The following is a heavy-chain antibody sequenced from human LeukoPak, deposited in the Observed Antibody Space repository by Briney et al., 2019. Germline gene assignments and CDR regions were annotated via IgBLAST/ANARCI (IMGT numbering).Heavy chain of an antibody. CDR3: ASRLMIAVAGTGRSDYFDY. J-gene: IGHJ4*02. Sequence: SETLSLTCAVYGGSFSGYYWSWIRQPPGKGLEWIGEINHSGSTNYNPSLKSRVTISVDTSKNQFSLKLSSVTAADTAVYYCASRLMIAVAGTGRSDYFDYWGQGTLVTVSS. D-gene: IGHD6-19*01. V-gene: IGHV4-34*01. CDR1: GGSFSGYY. CDR2: INHSGST.